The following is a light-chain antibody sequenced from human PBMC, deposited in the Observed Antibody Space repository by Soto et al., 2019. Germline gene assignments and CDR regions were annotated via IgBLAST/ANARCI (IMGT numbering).Light chain of an antibody. CDR3: QQFYSYPWT. Sequence: AIRMTQSPSSFSASIGDRVTITCRASQGIGRFLAWYQQKPGKAPNLLIYAASTLQSGVPSRFSGSGSGTDFTLTISCLQSEDFATYYCQQFYSYPWTFGQVTEVEIK. J-gene: IGKJ1*01. CDR2: AAS. CDR1: QGIGRF. V-gene: IGKV1-8*01.